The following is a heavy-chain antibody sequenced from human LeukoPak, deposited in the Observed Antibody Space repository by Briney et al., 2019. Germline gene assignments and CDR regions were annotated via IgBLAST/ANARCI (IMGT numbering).Heavy chain of an antibody. V-gene: IGHV3-66*01. J-gene: IGHJ6*02. CDR3: ARDLDYYGMDV. Sequence: GALRLSCAASGFTVSSNYMSWVRQAPGEGLEWVSVIYSGGSTYYADSVKGRFTISRDNSKNTLYLQMNSLRAEDTAVYYCARDLDYYGMDVWGQGTTVTVSS. CDR2: IYSGGST. CDR1: GFTVSSNY.